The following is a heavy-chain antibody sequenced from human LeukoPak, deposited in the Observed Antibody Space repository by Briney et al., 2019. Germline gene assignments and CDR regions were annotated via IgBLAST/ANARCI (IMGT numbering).Heavy chain of an antibody. CDR1: GYTFTGYY. J-gene: IGHJ6*03. CDR3: ATLEMATTTGYYYYYYMDV. V-gene: IGHV1-2*02. D-gene: IGHD5-24*01. CDR2: INPNSGGT. Sequence: VASVKVSCKASGYTFTGYYMHWVRQAPGQGLEWMGWINPNSGGTNYAQKFQGRVTMTRDTSISTAYMELSRLRSDDTAVYYCATLEMATTTGYYYYYYMDVWGKGTTVTVSS.